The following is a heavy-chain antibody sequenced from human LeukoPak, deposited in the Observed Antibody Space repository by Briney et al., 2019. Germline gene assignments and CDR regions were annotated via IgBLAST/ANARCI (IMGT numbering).Heavy chain of an antibody. V-gene: IGHV4-34*01. CDR2: INHSGST. J-gene: IGHJ5*02. CDR3: ARRPSGRYNWFDP. D-gene: IGHD3-3*01. CDR1: GGSFSGYY. Sequence: SETLSLTCAVYGGSFSGYYWSWIRQPPGKGLEWIGEINHSGSTNYNPSLKSRVTISVDTSKNQFSLKLSSVTAADTAVYYCARRPSGRYNWFDPWGQGTLVTVSS.